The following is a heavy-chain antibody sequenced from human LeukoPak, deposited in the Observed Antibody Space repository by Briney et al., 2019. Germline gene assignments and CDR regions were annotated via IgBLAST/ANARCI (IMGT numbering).Heavy chain of an antibody. Sequence: PGRSLRLSCAASGFTFSSYGMHWVRQAPGKGLDWVAVIWYDGSNEYYADSVKGRFTISRDNSKNTLYLQMNSLRADDTAVYYCARGYGGNSGAFDYWGQGTLVTVSS. D-gene: IGHD4-23*01. V-gene: IGHV3-33*01. CDR1: GFTFSSYG. J-gene: IGHJ4*02. CDR3: ARGYGGNSGAFDY. CDR2: IWYDGSNE.